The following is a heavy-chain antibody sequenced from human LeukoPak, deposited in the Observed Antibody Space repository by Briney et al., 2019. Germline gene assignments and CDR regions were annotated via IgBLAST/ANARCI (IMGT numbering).Heavy chain of an antibody. CDR3: AKDDSAYSYASFDY. V-gene: IGHV3-23*01. Sequence: PGGSLRLSCAASGFTFSSYAMSWFPQAPGKGLNWVSAIGGSGTSAYYADSLKGRFTISRDNSKNTLYLQVNSLRAEDTAVYYCAKDDSAYSYASFDYWGQGTLVTVSS. D-gene: IGHD5-18*01. CDR2: IGGSGTSA. CDR1: GFTFSSYA. J-gene: IGHJ4*02.